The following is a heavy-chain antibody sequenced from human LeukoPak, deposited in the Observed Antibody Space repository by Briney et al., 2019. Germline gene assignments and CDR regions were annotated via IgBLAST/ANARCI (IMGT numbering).Heavy chain of an antibody. CDR3: ARGDYYDSSGPFDY. CDR1: GYTFTSYG. CDR2: ISAYNGNT. J-gene: IGHJ4*02. D-gene: IGHD3-22*01. V-gene: IGHV1-18*01. Sequence: ASVKVSCKASGYTFTSYGIGWVRQAPGQGLEWMGWISAYNGNTNYAQKLQGRVTMTTDTSTSTAYMELRSLRSDDTAVYYCARGDYYDSSGPFDYWGQGTLVTVSS.